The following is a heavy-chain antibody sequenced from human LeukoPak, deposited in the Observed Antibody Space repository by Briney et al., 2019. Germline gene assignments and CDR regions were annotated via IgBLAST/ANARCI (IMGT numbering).Heavy chain of an antibody. D-gene: IGHD2-21*02. CDR1: GGSISSGDYY. J-gene: IGHJ4*02. CDR3: ASQAYCGGDCYSAYDY. CDR2: IYYSGST. V-gene: IGHV4-30-4*01. Sequence: TPSETLSLTCTVSGGSISSGDYYWSWLRQPPGKGLEWIGYIYYSGSTYYNPSLKSRVTISVDTSKNQFSLKLSSVTAADTAVYYCASQAYCGGDCYSAYDYWGQGTLVTVSS.